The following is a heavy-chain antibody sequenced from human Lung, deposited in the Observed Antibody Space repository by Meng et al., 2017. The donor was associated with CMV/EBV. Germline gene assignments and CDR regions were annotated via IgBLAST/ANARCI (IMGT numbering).Heavy chain of an antibody. Sequence: ESXKISXAASGFTFSSYSMNWVRQAPGKGLEWVSSISSSSSYIYYADSVKGRFTISRDNAKNSLYLQMNSLRAEDTAVYYCARVRYYYDSSGPTAGGMDVWGQGTTVTVSS. CDR3: ARVRYYYDSSGPTAGGMDV. D-gene: IGHD3-22*01. CDR2: ISSSSSYI. CDR1: GFTFSSYS. V-gene: IGHV3-21*01. J-gene: IGHJ6*02.